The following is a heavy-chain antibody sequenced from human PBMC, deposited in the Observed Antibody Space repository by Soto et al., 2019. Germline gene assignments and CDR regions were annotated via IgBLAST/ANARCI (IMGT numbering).Heavy chain of an antibody. CDR2: INPGGGST. Sequence: ASVKVSCKASGGTFSSYAISWVRQAPGQGLEWMGIINPGGGSTGYAQKFQGRVTMTRDTSTSTMYMELSSLRSEDSAVYYCVRVPYGDYGSAFDIWGRGTMVTVSS. CDR1: GGTFSSYA. J-gene: IGHJ3*02. CDR3: VRVPYGDYGSAFDI. V-gene: IGHV1-46*03. D-gene: IGHD4-17*01.